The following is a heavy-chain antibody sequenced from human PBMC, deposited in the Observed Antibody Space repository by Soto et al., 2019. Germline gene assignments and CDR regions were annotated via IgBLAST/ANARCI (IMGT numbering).Heavy chain of an antibody. D-gene: IGHD1-20*01. CDR1: GFTFSSYA. J-gene: IGHJ3*02. V-gene: IGHV3-30-3*01. CDR2: ISYDGSNK. Sequence: GGSLRLSCAASGFTFSSYAMHWVRQAPGKGLEWVAVISYDGSNKYYADSVKGRFTISRDNSKNTLYLQMNSLRAEDTAVYYCAREGNWNDGFSAFDIWGQGTMVT. CDR3: AREGNWNDGFSAFDI.